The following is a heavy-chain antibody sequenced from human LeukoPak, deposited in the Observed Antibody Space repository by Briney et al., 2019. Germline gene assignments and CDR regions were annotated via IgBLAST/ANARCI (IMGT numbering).Heavy chain of an antibody. CDR2: ISSSSSTI. J-gene: IGHJ4*02. V-gene: IGHV3-48*01. CDR3: ARAGALGY. D-gene: IGHD1-14*01. Sequence: GGSLRLSCAASGFTFSSYSMTWVRQAPGKGLEWVSYISSSSSTIYYADSVKGRFTISRDNAKNSLYLQMNSLRAEDTAVYYCARAGALGYWGQGTLVTVSS. CDR1: GFTFSSYS.